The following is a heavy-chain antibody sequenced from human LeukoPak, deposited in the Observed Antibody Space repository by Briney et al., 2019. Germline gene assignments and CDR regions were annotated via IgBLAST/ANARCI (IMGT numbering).Heavy chain of an antibody. CDR2: IKQDGSER. Sequence: EGSLRLSCAASGFTFSSYWMSWVRQAPGKGLEWVANIKQDGSERYYVDSVKGRFTISRDNAKNSLYLQMNSLRAEDTAVFYCARIRAANAFDIWGQGTMVTVSS. CDR1: GFTFSSYW. V-gene: IGHV3-7*01. CDR3: ARIRAANAFDI. D-gene: IGHD3-3*02. J-gene: IGHJ3*02.